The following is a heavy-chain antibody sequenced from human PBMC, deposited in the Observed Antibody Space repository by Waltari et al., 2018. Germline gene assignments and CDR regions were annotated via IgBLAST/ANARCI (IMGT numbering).Heavy chain of an antibody. CDR2: ISGSGGST. CDR3: ARDDDYVWGSSWD. CDR1: GFTFSSYA. V-gene: IGHV3-23*01. Sequence: EVQLLESGGGLVQPGGSLRLSCAASGFTFSSYAMSWVRRAPGKGLEWVSAISGSGGSTYYVDSVKGRFTISRDNAKNSLYLQMNSLRAEDTAVYYCARDDDYVWGSSWDWGQGTLVTVSS. D-gene: IGHD3-16*01. J-gene: IGHJ4*02.